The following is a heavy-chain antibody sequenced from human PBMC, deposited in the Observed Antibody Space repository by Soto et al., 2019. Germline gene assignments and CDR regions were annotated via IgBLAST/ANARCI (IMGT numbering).Heavy chain of an antibody. CDR2: ITTYNS. D-gene: IGHD4-4*01. V-gene: IGHV1-18*01. CDR3: ARGRVIDPFDI. J-gene: IGHJ3*02. Sequence: GPGVKKPGASVKVSCKASGYTFSSYGVHWVRQAPGQGLEWMGWITTYNSKYAQSLQGRVSMTTDTSASTVYMELRSLRSDDTAVYFCARGRVIDPFDIWGQGTMVTVSS. CDR1: GYTFSSYG.